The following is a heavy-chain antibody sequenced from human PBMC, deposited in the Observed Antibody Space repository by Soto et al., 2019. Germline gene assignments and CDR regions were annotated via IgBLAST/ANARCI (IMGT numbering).Heavy chain of an antibody. CDR1: GFTFSSYS. CDR3: ARDRRYYDSSGYKGYYYGMDV. J-gene: IGHJ6*02. Sequence: GGSLRLSCAASGFTFSSYSINWVRQAPGKGLEWVSSISSSSSYIYYADSVKGRFTISRDNAKNSLYLQMNSLRAEDTAVYYCARDRRYYDSSGYKGYYYGMDVWGQGTTVTVSS. V-gene: IGHV3-21*01. D-gene: IGHD3-22*01. CDR2: ISSSSSYI.